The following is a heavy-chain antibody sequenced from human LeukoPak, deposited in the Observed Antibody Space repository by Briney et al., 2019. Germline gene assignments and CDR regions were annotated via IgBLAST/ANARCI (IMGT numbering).Heavy chain of an antibody. D-gene: IGHD4-23*01. V-gene: IGHV3-30-3*01. J-gene: IGHJ3*02. CDR3: ARGSRGDNSPDAFDI. CDR1: GFTFSSYA. CDR2: ISYDGSNK. Sequence: GSLRLSCVASGFTFSSYAMHWVRQAPGKGLEWVAVISYDGSNKYYADSVKGRFTISRDNSKNTLYLQMNSLRAEDTAVYYCARGSRGDNSPDAFDIWGQGTMVTVSS.